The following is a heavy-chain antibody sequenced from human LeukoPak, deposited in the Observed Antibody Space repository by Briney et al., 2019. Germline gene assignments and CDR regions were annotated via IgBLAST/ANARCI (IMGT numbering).Heavy chain of an antibody. J-gene: IGHJ2*01. CDR1: GASIGHYY. CDR2: IYTNGSV. CDR3: ARLLGSSGYAGDWYFDL. V-gene: IGHV4-4*07. D-gene: IGHD3-22*01. Sequence: SDTLSLTCTVSGASIGHYYWSWIRQPVGKGLEWFGRIYTNGSVNYNPSLTSRVTMSRDTSKNQFHLKVTSVTVADTAVYYCARLLGSSGYAGDWYFDLWGPSILITVSS.